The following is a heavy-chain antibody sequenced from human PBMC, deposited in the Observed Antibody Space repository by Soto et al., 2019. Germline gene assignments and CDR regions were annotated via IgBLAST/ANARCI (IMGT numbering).Heavy chain of an antibody. V-gene: IGHV1-18*01. Sequence: QVQLVQSGAEVKKPGASVKVSCKASGYTFTRYGINWVRQAPGQGPEWTGWISGYNGTTHYAQKLQGRVTMTTDTSTTTAYMELRSLRSDDTAVYFCARTVLRLGELSLYGEDYWGQGTLVTVSS. CDR2: ISGYNGTT. CDR3: ARTVLRLGELSLYGEDY. J-gene: IGHJ4*02. CDR1: GYTFTRYG. D-gene: IGHD3-16*02.